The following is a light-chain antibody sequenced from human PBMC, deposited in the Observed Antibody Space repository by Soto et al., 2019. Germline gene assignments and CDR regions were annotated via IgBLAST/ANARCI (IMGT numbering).Light chain of an antibody. CDR1: SSNIGNDY. Sequence: QSALTQPPSMSAAPGQKVTISCSGSSSNIGNDYVSWYQHFPGTAPKLLIYDNNKRPSGIPDRFSGSKSGTSATLGITGLQTGDEADYYCATWDKGLSAWVFGGGTKVTVL. J-gene: IGLJ3*02. CDR2: DNN. V-gene: IGLV1-51*01. CDR3: ATWDKGLSAWV.